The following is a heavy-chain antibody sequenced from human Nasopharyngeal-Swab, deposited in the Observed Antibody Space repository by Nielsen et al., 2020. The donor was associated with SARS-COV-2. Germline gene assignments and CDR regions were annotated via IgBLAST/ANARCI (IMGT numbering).Heavy chain of an antibody. Sequence: GESLKISCAASGFTFSNFRMNWVRQAPGKGLEWVSCISSNSDTKYYADSVKGRFTISRDNAKNSLYLQMNSLRHEDTAVYYCARSEAFDIWGQGTMVTVSS. CDR2: ISSNSDTK. CDR3: ARSEAFDI. V-gene: IGHV3-48*02. D-gene: IGHD1-14*01. J-gene: IGHJ3*02. CDR1: GFTFSNFR.